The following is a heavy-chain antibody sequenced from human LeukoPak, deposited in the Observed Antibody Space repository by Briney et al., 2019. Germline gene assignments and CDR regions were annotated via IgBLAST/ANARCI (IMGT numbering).Heavy chain of an antibody. CDR3: ARRSRTYFDY. J-gene: IGHJ4*02. CDR1: GFTFSHYA. V-gene: IGHV3-23*01. Sequence: GGSLRLSCAASGFTFSHYAMSWVRQAPGKGLEWVSGISGSGANTYYADSVKGRFTISRDNSKSTLYLQMNSLRAEDTAEYYCARRSRTYFDYWGQGTLVTVSS. CDR2: ISGSGANT.